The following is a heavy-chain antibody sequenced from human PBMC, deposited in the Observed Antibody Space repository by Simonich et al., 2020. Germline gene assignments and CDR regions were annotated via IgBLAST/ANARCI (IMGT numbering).Heavy chain of an antibody. J-gene: IGHJ4*02. D-gene: IGHD1-26*01. Sequence: QVQLVESGGGVVQPGRSLRLSCAASGFTFSSYGMHWVRQAPGKVLEGVAVIWYDGSNKYYADSVKGRFTISRDNSKNTLYLQMNSLRAEDTAVYYCARDRDSGSYFDYWGQGTLVTVSS. CDR3: ARDRDSGSYFDY. CDR2: IWYDGSNK. CDR1: GFTFSSYG. V-gene: IGHV3-33*01.